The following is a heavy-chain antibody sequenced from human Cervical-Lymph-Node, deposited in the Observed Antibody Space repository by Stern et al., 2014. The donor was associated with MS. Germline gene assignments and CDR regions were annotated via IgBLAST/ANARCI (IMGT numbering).Heavy chain of an antibody. Sequence: QVQLVQSGAEVARPGASVKVSCKASGYTFTAYFLHWVRQAPGQGLEWMGWISPKTGSATYAHKFQDRVTMTRDTSINTGYMEVSSLRSDDTAVYYCARDRGSYSDYWGQGTLVAVSS. CDR1: GYTFTAYF. V-gene: IGHV1-2*07. D-gene: IGHD1-26*01. J-gene: IGHJ4*02. CDR2: ISPKTGSA. CDR3: ARDRGSYSDY.